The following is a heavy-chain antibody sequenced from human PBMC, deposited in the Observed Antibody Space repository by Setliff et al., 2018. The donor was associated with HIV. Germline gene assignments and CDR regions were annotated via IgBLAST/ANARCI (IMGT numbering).Heavy chain of an antibody. CDR1: GGSISSGGYC. CDR2: IYYSGST. Sequence: SETLSLTCTVSGGSISSGGYCWSWIRQHPGKGLEWIGYIYYSGSTYYNPSLKSRVTISVDTSKNQFSLKLSSVTAADTAVYYCARDYGDTPSYYYYYGMDVWGQGTTVTVSS. CDR3: ARDYGDTPSYYYYYGMDV. J-gene: IGHJ6*02. D-gene: IGHD4-17*01. V-gene: IGHV4-31*03.